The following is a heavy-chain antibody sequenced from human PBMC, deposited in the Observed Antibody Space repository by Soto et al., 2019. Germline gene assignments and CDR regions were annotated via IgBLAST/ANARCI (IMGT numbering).Heavy chain of an antibody. D-gene: IGHD3-3*01. Sequence: ASVKVSCKASGYTFTSYAMHWVRQAPGQRLEWMGWINAGNGNTKYSQKFQGRVTITADESTSTAYMELSSLRSEDTAVYYCARDDFWSGYYSGVHYYYGMDVWGQGTTVTVSS. J-gene: IGHJ6*02. CDR1: GYTFTSYA. V-gene: IGHV1-3*01. CDR2: INAGNGNT. CDR3: ARDDFWSGYYSGVHYYYGMDV.